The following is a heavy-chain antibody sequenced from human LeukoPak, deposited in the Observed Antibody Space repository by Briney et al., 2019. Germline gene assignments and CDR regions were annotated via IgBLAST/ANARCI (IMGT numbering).Heavy chain of an antibody. V-gene: IGHV3-23*01. CDR3: AKDRLPLIRGVDY. CDR1: GFTFISHA. D-gene: IGHD3-10*01. J-gene: IGHJ4*02. Sequence: PGGSLRLSCAASGFTFISHAVSWVRQAPGKGLEWVSAIIGSGGTTYYADSVKGRFTISRDNSKNTLYLQMNSLRAEDTAVYYCAKDRLPLIRGVDYWGQGTLVTVSS. CDR2: IIGSGGTT.